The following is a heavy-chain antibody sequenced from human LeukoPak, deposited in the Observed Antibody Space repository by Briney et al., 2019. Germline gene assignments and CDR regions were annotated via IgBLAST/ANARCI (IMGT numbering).Heavy chain of an antibody. J-gene: IGHJ4*02. V-gene: IGHV1-24*01. D-gene: IGHD3-22*01. CDR2: FDPEDGET. CDR3: ARDGYYYDSSGPPRHYFDY. CDR1: GYTLTELS. Sequence: GASVKVSCKVSGYTLTELSMHWVRQAPGKGLEWMGGFDPEDGETIYAQKFQGRVTMTRDTSTSTVYMELSSLRSEDTAVYYCARDGYYYDSSGPPRHYFDYWGQGTLVTVSS.